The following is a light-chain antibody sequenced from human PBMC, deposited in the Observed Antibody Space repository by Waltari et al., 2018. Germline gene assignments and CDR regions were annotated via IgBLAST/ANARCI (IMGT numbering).Light chain of an antibody. Sequence: DAVLTQSPLSLPVTLGQPASISCRSSQSLLSSDGNTYLSWFQLRPGQSTRRLIYKVFNRDSGGPDRFSGSGSGTDFTLKISRVEAEDVGDYYCMQLTQWPWTFGQGTKVEIK. J-gene: IGKJ1*01. V-gene: IGKV2-30*01. CDR1: QSLLSSDGNTY. CDR2: KVF. CDR3: MQLTQWPWT.